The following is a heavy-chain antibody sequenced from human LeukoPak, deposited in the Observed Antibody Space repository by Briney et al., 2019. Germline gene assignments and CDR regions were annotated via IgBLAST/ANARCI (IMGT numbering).Heavy chain of an antibody. J-gene: IGHJ4*02. CDR3: ARDVSRDVSCYTD. Sequence: GGSLRLSCAASGFIFSSSSMNWVRQAPGKGLEWVSSISSSGKYIYYADSMKGRFTISRDNAKNSLYLQMNSLRAEDTAVYHCARDVSRDVSCYTDWGQGTLVTVSS. CDR2: ISSSGKYI. V-gene: IGHV3-21*01. D-gene: IGHD2-2*02. CDR1: GFIFSSSS.